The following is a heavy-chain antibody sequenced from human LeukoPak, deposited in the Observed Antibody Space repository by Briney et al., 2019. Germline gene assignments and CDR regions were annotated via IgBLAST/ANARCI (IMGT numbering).Heavy chain of an antibody. Sequence: ASVTVSCKASGYTFTIYGISWVRQAPGQGLEWMGWISAYNGNTNYAQKLQGRVTMTTDTSTSPAYMELRSLRSDDAAVYYCARVFYLMAGTSYYYYGMDVWGQGTTVTVSS. V-gene: IGHV1-18*01. J-gene: IGHJ6*02. CDR1: GYTFTIYG. CDR3: ARVFYLMAGTSYYYYGMDV. CDR2: ISAYNGNT. D-gene: IGHD6-19*01.